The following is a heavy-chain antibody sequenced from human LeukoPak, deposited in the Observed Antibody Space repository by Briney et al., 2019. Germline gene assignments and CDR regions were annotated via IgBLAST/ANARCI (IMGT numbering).Heavy chain of an antibody. CDR1: GGTFSSYA. Sequence: ASVKVSCKASGGTFSSYAISWVRQAPGQGLEWMGGIIPIFGTANYAQKFQGRVTITADESTSTAYMELSSLRSEDTAVYYCARGLYGSGSLDYWGQGTLVTVSS. J-gene: IGHJ4*02. D-gene: IGHD3-10*01. CDR2: IIPIFGTA. V-gene: IGHV1-69*13. CDR3: ARGLYGSGSLDY.